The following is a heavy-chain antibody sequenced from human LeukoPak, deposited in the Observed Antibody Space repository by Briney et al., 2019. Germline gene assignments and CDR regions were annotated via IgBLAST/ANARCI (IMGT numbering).Heavy chain of an antibody. D-gene: IGHD4-11*01. CDR2: ISSDGDYI. Sequence: PGGSLRLSCAASGFTFNSYSLSRVRQAPGAGLEWASSISSDGDYIYYADSLKGRFTISRDNAKNSLYLQMNNLRAEDTAVYYCARGPATRVYYFDYWGLGTLVTVSS. CDR3: ARGPATRVYYFDY. J-gene: IGHJ4*02. V-gene: IGHV3-21*01. CDR1: GFTFNSYS.